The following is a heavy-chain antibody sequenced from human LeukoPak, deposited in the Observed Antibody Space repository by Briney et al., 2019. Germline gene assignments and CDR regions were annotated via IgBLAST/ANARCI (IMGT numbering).Heavy chain of an antibody. CDR1: GYTFTGYY. Sequence: ASVKVSCKASGYTFTGYYIHWVRQAPGQGLEWMGWINPNSGGTNYAQKFQGRVTMTRDTSISTAYMELSRLRSDDTAVYYCATYDYYDSSGYDYWGQGTLVTVSS. D-gene: IGHD3-22*01. J-gene: IGHJ4*02. CDR3: ATYDYYDSSGYDY. V-gene: IGHV1-2*02. CDR2: INPNSGGT.